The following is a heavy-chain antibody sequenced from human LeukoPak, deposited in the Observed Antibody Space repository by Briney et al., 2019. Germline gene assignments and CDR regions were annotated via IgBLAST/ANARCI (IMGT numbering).Heavy chain of an antibody. CDR2: INHSGST. J-gene: IGHJ4*02. D-gene: IGHD3-9*01. CDR1: GGSFSGYY. CDR3: ASSFEAGGILTGYSYYFDN. V-gene: IGHV4-34*01. Sequence: SETLSLTCAVYGGSFSGYYWSWIRQPPGKGLEWIGEINHSGSTNYNPSLKSRVTISVDTSKNQFSLKLSSVTAADTAVYYCASSFEAGGILTGYSYYFDNWGQGTLVTVSS.